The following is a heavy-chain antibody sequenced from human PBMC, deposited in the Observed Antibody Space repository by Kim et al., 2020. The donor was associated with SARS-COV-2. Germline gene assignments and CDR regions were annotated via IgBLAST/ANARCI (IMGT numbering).Heavy chain of an antibody. CDR1: GFTFSSYG. D-gene: IGHD5-18*01. CDR3: ARDYSYGFAFDY. V-gene: IGHV3-33*01. CDR2: IWYDGSNK. Sequence: GGSLRLSCAASGFTFSSYGMHWVRQAPGKGLEWVAVIWYDGSNKYYADSVKGRFTISRDNSKNTLYLQMNSLRAEDTAVYYCARDYSYGFAFDYWGQGTLVTVSS. J-gene: IGHJ4*02.